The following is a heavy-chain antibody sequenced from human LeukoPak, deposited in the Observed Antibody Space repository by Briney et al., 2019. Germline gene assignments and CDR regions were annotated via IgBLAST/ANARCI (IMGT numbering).Heavy chain of an antibody. CDR3: TTPGTDSSSWHFDY. V-gene: IGHV3-15*01. CDR1: GFTFSNAW. J-gene: IGHJ4*02. D-gene: IGHD6-13*01. Sequence: GGSLRLSCAASGFTFSNAWMSWVRQAPGKGLEWVGRIKSKTDGGTTDYAAPVKGRFTISRDDSKNTLYLQMSSLKTEDTAVYYCTTPGTDSSSWHFDYWGQGTLVTVSS. CDR2: IKSKTDGGTT.